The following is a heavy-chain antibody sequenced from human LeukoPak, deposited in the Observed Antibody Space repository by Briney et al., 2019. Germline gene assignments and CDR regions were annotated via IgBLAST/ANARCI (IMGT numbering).Heavy chain of an antibody. D-gene: IGHD3-10*01. Sequence: GGSLRLSCAASGFTFSSYAMSWVRQAPGKGLEWVSAISGSGGSTYYADSVKGRFTISRDNSKNTLYLQMNSLRAEDTAVYYCANERVLHYYGSGSPTGDYWGQGTLVTVSS. V-gene: IGHV3-23*01. CDR3: ANERVLHYYGSGSPTGDY. CDR1: GFTFSSYA. CDR2: ISGSGGST. J-gene: IGHJ4*02.